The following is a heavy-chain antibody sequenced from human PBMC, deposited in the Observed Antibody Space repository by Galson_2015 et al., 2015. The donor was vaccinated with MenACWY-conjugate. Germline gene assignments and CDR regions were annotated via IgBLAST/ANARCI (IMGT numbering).Heavy chain of an antibody. V-gene: IGHV1-2*04. Sequence: SVKVSCKASGFTFTGYYMHWVRQAPGQGLEWMGWINPNSGGTNYAQKFQGWVTMTRDTSISTAYMELSRLRSDDTAVYYCARGAVAGNTWYFDLWGRGTLVTVSS. CDR3: ARGAVAGNTWYFDL. CDR1: GFTFTGYY. CDR2: INPNSGGT. D-gene: IGHD6-19*01. J-gene: IGHJ2*01.